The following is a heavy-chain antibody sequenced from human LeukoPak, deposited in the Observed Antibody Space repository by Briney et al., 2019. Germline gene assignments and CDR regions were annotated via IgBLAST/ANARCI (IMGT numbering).Heavy chain of an antibody. J-gene: IGHJ3*02. CDR1: GYTFTGYY. Sequence: ASVKVSCKASGYTFTGYYMHWVRQAPGQGLEWMGWINPNSGGTNYAQKFQGRVTMTRDTSISTAYMELSRLTSDDTAVYYCARESPEGGVVFVIWGQGKIVPVFS. D-gene: IGHD3-16*01. CDR3: ARESPEGGVVFVI. V-gene: IGHV1-2*02. CDR2: INPNSGGT.